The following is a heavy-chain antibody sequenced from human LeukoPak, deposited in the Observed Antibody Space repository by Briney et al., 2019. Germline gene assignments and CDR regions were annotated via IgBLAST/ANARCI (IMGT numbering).Heavy chain of an antibody. CDR2: INPSDGST. D-gene: IGHD2-15*01. V-gene: IGHV1-46*01. Sequence: ASVKLACKATGYSFTTYYIHWMRQAPGRGLEWMGIINPSDGSTSSAQKFQGRVTMTSDTSTSTVYMKLSSLTYDDTAVYYCARDVVVEVGMLPTDSWFDPWGRGTLVAVSS. J-gene: IGHJ5*02. CDR1: GYSFTTYY. CDR3: ARDVVVEVGMLPTDSWFDP.